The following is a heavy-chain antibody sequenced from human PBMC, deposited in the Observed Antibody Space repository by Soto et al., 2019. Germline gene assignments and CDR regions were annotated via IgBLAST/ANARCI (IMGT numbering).Heavy chain of an antibody. J-gene: IGHJ4*02. V-gene: IGHV3-72*01. CDR3: ARVHGSGWHFDY. CDR1: GFTFSDHY. D-gene: IGHD6-19*01. CDR2: SRNKANSYTT. Sequence: EVQLVESGGGLVQPGGSLRLSCSAPGFTFSDHYMDWVRQAPGKGLKWVGRSRNKANSYTTEYAASVKGRFTFSRDDSKNSLYLQMNSLKTEDTAVYYCARVHGSGWHFDYWGQGTLVTVSS.